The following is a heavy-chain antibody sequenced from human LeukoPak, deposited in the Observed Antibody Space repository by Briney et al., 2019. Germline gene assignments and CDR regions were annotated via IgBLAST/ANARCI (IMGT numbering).Heavy chain of an antibody. V-gene: IGHV3-74*01. Sequence: QSGGSLRLSCAASGFSFSNYWFHWVRQAPGEGLVWVSRTNEHGTIISYADSVKGRFTISRDNAKNTLYLQMNSLRTEDSALYYCVVDLSGTADYWGQGTLVTVSS. CDR3: VVDLSGTADY. CDR2: TNEHGTII. J-gene: IGHJ4*02. CDR1: GFSFSNYW. D-gene: IGHD3-10*01.